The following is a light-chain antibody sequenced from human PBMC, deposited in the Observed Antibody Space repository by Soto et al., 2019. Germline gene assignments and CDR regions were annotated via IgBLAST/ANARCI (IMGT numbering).Light chain of an antibody. CDR3: QQYSSSPQT. J-gene: IGKJ1*01. V-gene: IGKV3-20*01. CDR2: GAS. CDR1: QSVSSSY. Sequence: EIVLTQSPGTLSLSLGERATLSCRASQSVSSSYLAWYQKKPGQAPRLLIYGASSRATGIPDRFSGSGSGTDFTLTISRLEPEDFAVYYCQQYSSSPQTFGQGTKVEIK.